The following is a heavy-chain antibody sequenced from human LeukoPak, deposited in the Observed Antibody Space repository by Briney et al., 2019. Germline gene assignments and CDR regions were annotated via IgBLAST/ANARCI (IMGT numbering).Heavy chain of an antibody. Sequence: PGGSLRLSCAASGFSVSTNYLTWVRQAPGKGLEWVSIIYSGGNTYYADSVKGRFTISRDNSKNTLYLQMNSLRAEDTAVYYCAKDLEGRIQLWFDAFDIWGQGTMVTVSS. CDR2: IYSGGNT. CDR1: GFSVSTNY. CDR3: AKDLEGRIQLWFDAFDI. J-gene: IGHJ3*02. V-gene: IGHV3-53*05. D-gene: IGHD5-18*01.